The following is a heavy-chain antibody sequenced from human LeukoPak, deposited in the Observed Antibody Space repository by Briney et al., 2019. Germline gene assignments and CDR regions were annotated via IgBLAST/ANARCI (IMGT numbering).Heavy chain of an antibody. Sequence: GGSLRLSCAASGFTFSSYWMSWVRQAPGKGLEWVANIKQDRREKYYVDSVKGRFIISRDNAKNSLYLQMNSLRAEDTAVYYCARASGYSYGYVIDYWGQGTLVTVSS. J-gene: IGHJ4*02. V-gene: IGHV3-7*01. CDR2: IKQDRREK. CDR3: ARASGYSYGYVIDY. CDR1: GFTFSSYW. D-gene: IGHD5-18*01.